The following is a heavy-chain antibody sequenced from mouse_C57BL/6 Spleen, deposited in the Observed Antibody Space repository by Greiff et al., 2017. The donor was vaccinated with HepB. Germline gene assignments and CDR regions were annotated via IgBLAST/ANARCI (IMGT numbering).Heavy chain of an antibody. V-gene: IGHV1-53*01. CDR1: GYTFTSYW. D-gene: IGHD2-1*01. Sequence: QVQLQQPGTELVKPGASVKLSCKASGYTFTSYWMHWVKQRPGQGLEWIGNINPSNGGTNYNEKFKSKATLTVDKSSSTAYMQLSSLTSEDSAVYYCAKVAFIYYGNLYSFDYWGQGTTLTVSS. J-gene: IGHJ2*01. CDR2: INPSNGGT. CDR3: AKVAFIYYGNLYSFDY.